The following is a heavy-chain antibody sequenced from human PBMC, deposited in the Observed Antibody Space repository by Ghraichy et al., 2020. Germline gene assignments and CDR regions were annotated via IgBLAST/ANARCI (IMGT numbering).Heavy chain of an antibody. D-gene: IGHD1-20*01. CDR3: ARVIGTNWNDY. CDR1: GDSVSSNSAA. Sequence: SQTLSLTCAISGDSVSSNSAAWTWIRQSPSRGLGWLGRIYFRSKGYNDYAVSVKSRITINPDTSKNQFTLQLNSVTPEDTAVYYCARVIGTNWNDYWGQGTLVTVSS. CDR2: IYFRSKGYN. J-gene: IGHJ4*02. V-gene: IGHV6-1*01.